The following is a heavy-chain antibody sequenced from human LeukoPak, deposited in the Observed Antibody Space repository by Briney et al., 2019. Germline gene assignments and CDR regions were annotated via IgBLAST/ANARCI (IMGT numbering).Heavy chain of an antibody. Sequence: GGSLRLSCAASGFTFSSYSMNWVRQAPGKGLEWVSSISSSSSYIYYADSVKGRFTISRDNAKNSLYLQMNRLRAEDTAVYYCARVRYSSSSHWFDPWGQGTLVTVSS. CDR3: ARVRYSSSSHWFDP. D-gene: IGHD6-6*01. V-gene: IGHV3-21*01. CDR2: ISSSSSYI. CDR1: GFTFSSYS. J-gene: IGHJ5*02.